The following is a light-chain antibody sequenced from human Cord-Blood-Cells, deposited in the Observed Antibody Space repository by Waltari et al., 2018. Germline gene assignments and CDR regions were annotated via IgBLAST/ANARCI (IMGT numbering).Light chain of an antibody. J-gene: IGKJ5*01. V-gene: IGKV3-15*01. CDR2: GAS. Sequence: EIVMTQAPATLSVSPGERATISCRASQSVSSNLAWYQQQPGQAPGLLIYGASTKATGIPARFSVSGLETQFTLTISSLQCKDFAVYYCQQYNNWPPITFGQGTRL. CDR3: QQYNNWPPIT. CDR1: QSVSSN.